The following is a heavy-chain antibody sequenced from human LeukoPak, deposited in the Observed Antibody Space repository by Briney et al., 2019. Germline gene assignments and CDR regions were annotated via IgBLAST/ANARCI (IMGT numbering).Heavy chain of an antibody. CDR2: IYTSGST. CDR1: GGSISSYY. V-gene: IGHV4-4*07. J-gene: IGHJ4*02. Sequence: SETLSLTCTVSGGSISSYYWSWIRQPAGKGLEWIGRIYTSGSTNYNPSLKSRVTISVDTSKNQFSLKLSSVTAADTAVYYCASLYYDFWSGFTYYFDYWGQGTLVTVSS. D-gene: IGHD3-3*01. CDR3: ASLYYDFWSGFTYYFDY.